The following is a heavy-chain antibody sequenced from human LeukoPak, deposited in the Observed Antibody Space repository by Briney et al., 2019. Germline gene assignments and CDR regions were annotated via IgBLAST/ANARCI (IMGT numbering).Heavy chain of an antibody. J-gene: IGHJ4*02. V-gene: IGHV4-39*01. CDR2: IYYRGST. D-gene: IGHD4-17*01. CDR1: GGSISTNYY. Sequence: SESLSLTCTVSGGSISTNYYWGWIRQPPGKGLEWIGSIYYRGSTYYNPSLKSRVTISVDTSKNQFSLKLSSVTAADTAVYYCARQHWPTVKFDYWGQGTLVTVSS. CDR3: ARQHWPTVKFDY.